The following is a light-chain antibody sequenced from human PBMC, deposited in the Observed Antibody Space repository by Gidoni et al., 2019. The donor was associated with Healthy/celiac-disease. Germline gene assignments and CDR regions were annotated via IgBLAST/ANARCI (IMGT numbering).Light chain of an antibody. CDR1: QSVSSN. J-gene: IGKJ1*01. Sequence: EIVMTHSPATLSVSPGERATLSCRASQSVSSNLAWYQQKPGQAPRLLIYGASTSATGITARFSGRGYGTEFTLNIRRLQSEDFAVYYCQQYNNWLWKFGQGTKVEIK. V-gene: IGKV3-15*01. CDR3: QQYNNWLWK. CDR2: GAS.